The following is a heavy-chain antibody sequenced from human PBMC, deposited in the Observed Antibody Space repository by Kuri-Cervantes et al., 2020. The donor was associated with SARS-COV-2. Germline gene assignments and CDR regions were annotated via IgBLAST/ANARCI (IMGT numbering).Heavy chain of an antibody. CDR3: ARDCSSTSCPPGFDP. CDR2: IYYSGST. CDR1: GGSISSGDYY. Sequence: SETLSLTCTVSGGSISSGDYYWSWIRQPPGKGLEWIGYIYYSGSTYYNPSLKSRVTISVDTSKNQFSLKLSSVTAADTAVYYCARDCSSTSCPPGFDPWGQGTLVTVSS. J-gene: IGHJ5*02. V-gene: IGHV4-30-4*08. D-gene: IGHD2-2*01.